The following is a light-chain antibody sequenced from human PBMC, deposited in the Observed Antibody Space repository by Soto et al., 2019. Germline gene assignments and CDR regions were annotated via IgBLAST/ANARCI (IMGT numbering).Light chain of an antibody. V-gene: IGKV3-15*01. CDR1: QSVRNN. CDR2: DAS. J-gene: IGKJ1*01. Sequence: EIVMTQSPGTLSVSPGERVTLSCRASQSVRNNLAWYQKKPGQGPRILIYDASTRATGIPARFSGSGSGTEFNLTISSLQSEELAVYYCQQWNDWPWTGGQGTKLEIK. CDR3: QQWNDWPWT.